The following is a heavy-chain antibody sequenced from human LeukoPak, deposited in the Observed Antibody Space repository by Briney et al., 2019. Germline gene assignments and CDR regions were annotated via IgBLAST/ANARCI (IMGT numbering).Heavy chain of an antibody. J-gene: IGHJ4*02. Sequence: GSLRLSCAASGFTFSNYWMYWVRQAPGKGLEWIGEINHSGSTNYNLSLKSRVTISVDTSKNQFSLNLSSVTAADTAVYYCARHGGYRGYDYHFDYWGQGTLVTVSS. V-gene: IGHV4-34*01. CDR3: ARHGGYRGYDYHFDY. CDR1: GFTFSNYW. D-gene: IGHD5-12*01. CDR2: INHSGST.